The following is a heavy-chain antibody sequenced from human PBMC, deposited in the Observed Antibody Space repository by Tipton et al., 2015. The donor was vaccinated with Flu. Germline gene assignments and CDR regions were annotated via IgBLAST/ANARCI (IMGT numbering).Heavy chain of an antibody. V-gene: IGHV3-33*06. J-gene: IGHJ5*02. CDR1: GFTFSSYG. D-gene: IGHD3-3*01. CDR3: AKDHSQSRRRLTIFGVVNGWFDP. Sequence: SLRLSCAASGFTFSSYGMHWVRQAPGKGLEWVAVIWYDGSNKYYADSVKGRFTISRDNSKNTLYLQMNSLRAEDTAVYYCAKDHSQSRRRLTIFGVVNGWFDPWGQGTLVTVSS. CDR2: IWYDGSNK.